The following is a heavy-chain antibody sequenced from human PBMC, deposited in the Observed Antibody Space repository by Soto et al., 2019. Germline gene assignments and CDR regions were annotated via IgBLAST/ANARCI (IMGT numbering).Heavy chain of an antibody. CDR2: INHSGST. J-gene: IGHJ6*03. Sequence: PSETLSLTCTVSGDSISNNNFYWGWIRQPPGKALEWIGTINHSGSTYYNPSLKSRVTMSVDTSKNQFSLTLNSVTAADTATYYCARGGISHWAYFYYMDVWDRGTTVTVSS. CDR3: ARGGISHWAYFYYMDV. CDR1: GDSISNNNFY. D-gene: IGHD2-21*01. V-gene: IGHV4-39*07.